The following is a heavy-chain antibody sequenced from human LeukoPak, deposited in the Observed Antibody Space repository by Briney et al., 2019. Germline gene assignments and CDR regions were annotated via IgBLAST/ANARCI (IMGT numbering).Heavy chain of an antibody. CDR3: ARVGSRYGPPNS. D-gene: IGHD5-18*01. V-gene: IGHV3-48*01. Sequence: GGSLRLSCAASGFNFRFYIMNWVRQAPGKGLEWISYISSDAKTVDYADSVKGRFTISRDNAKNSLYPQMSSLSADDTAVYYCARVGSRYGPPNSWGQGTLVTVSS. J-gene: IGHJ4*02. CDR1: GFNFRFYI. CDR2: ISSDAKTV.